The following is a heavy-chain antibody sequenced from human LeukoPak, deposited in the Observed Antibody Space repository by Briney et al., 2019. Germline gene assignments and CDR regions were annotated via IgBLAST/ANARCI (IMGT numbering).Heavy chain of an antibody. V-gene: IGHV4-59*02. CDR3: ASRKLGNDY. D-gene: IGHD7-27*01. Sequence: SETLSLTCTVSGGSVTGYYWSWIRQSPGKGLEWIGYIYYTGTSYNPSLKSRVTISADTSKNQFSLKLISVTAADTAVYYCASRKLGNDYWGQGTLVTVSS. CDR1: GGSVTGYY. J-gene: IGHJ4*02. CDR2: IYYTGT.